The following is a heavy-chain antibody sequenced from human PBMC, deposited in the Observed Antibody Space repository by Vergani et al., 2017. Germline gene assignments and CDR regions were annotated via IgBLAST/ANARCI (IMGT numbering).Heavy chain of an antibody. J-gene: IGHJ4*02. CDR1: GYSFTSYW. CDR2: IYPGDSDT. Sequence: EVQLVQSGAEVKKPGESLKISCKGSGYSFTSYWIGLVRQMPGKGLEWMGIIYPGDSDTRYSPSFQGQVTISADKSISTAYLQWSSLKASDTAMYYCARVAGERYDSSGYYEYYFDYWGQGTLVTVSS. V-gene: IGHV5-51*01. CDR3: ARVAGERYDSSGYYEYYFDY. D-gene: IGHD3-22*01.